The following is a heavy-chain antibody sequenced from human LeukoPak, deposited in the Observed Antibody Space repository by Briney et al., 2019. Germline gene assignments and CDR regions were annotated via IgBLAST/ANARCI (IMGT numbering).Heavy chain of an antibody. Sequence: SETLSLTCAVSGYSISSGYYWGWIRQPPGKGLEWIGSIYHSGSTYYNPSLKSRVTISVDTSKNQFSLKPSSVTAADTAVYYCASLNIVRERDFDYWGQGTLVTVSS. CDR3: ASLNIVRERDFDY. V-gene: IGHV4-38-2*01. J-gene: IGHJ4*02. D-gene: IGHD2/OR15-2a*01. CDR2: IYHSGST. CDR1: GYSISSGYY.